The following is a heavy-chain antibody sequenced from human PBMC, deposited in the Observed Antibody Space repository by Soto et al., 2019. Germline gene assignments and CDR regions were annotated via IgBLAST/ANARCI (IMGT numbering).Heavy chain of an antibody. J-gene: IGHJ4*02. CDR3: ARGGWNEYRIAARLLGY. V-gene: IGHV3-21*01. CDR1: GFTFSSYS. D-gene: IGHD6-6*01. Sequence: GGSLRLSCAASGFTFSSYSMNWVRQAPGKGLEWVSSISSSSSYIYYADSVKGRFTISRDNAKNSLYLQMNSLRAEDTAVYYCARGGWNEYRIAARLLGYWGQGTLVTVSS. CDR2: ISSSSSYI.